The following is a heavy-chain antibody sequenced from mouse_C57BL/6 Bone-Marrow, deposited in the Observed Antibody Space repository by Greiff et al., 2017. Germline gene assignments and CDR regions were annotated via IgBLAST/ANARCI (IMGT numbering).Heavy chain of an antibody. Sequence: VQLQESGAELVRPGASVKLSCKASGYTFPDYYINWVKQRPGPGLEWIARIYPGSGNTYYNEKFKGKATLTAEKSSSTAYMQLSSLTSEDSAVYFCARYPGDYYAMDYWGQGTSVTVSS. V-gene: IGHV1-76*01. J-gene: IGHJ4*01. CDR2: IYPGSGNT. CDR3: ARYPGDYYAMDY. CDR1: GYTFPDYY.